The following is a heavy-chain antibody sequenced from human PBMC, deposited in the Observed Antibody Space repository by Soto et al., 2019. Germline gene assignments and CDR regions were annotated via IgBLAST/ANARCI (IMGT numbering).Heavy chain of an antibody. V-gene: IGHV3-66*01. D-gene: IGHD2-15*01. CDR1: GFIVSDTY. CDR2: ISNRGDT. J-gene: IGHJ3*02. Sequence: EVQLVESGGGLVQPGGSLRLCCTASGFIVSDTYVNWVRQAPGKGLEWVSVISNRGDTHYADSVRGRFSLSRDISDNTLHLQMNNLRVEDTAVYYCAREPRYCRGGSCSITGDASDIWGQGTMVIVSS. CDR3: AREPRYCRGGSCSITGDASDI.